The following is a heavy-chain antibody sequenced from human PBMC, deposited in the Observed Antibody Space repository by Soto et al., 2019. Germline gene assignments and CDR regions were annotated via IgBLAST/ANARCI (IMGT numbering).Heavy chain of an antibody. Sequence: ASVKVSCKASGGTFSSYAISWVRQAPGQGLEWMGGIIPIFGTANYAQKFQGRVTITADKSTSTAYMELSSLRSEDTAVYYCAREAEEYSSSTLRSYFDYWGQGTLVPVSS. J-gene: IGHJ4*02. CDR3: AREAEEYSSSTLRSYFDY. CDR2: IIPIFGTA. CDR1: GGTFSSYA. V-gene: IGHV1-69*06. D-gene: IGHD6-6*01.